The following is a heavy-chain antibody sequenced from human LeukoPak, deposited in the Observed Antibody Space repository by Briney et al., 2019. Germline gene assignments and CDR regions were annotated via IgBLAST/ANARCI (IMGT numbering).Heavy chain of an antibody. J-gene: IGHJ6*02. V-gene: IGHV3-48*02. Sequence: PGGSLRLSCAASGFTFSSYSMNWVRQAPGKGLEWVSYISSSSTIYYADSVKGRFTISRDNAKNSLYLQTNSLRDEDTAVYYCATGLGDCSSTSCYLADYYYYYGMDVWGQGTTVTVSS. CDR1: GFTFSSYS. CDR3: ATGLGDCSSTSCYLADYYYYYGMDV. CDR2: ISSSSTI. D-gene: IGHD2-2*03.